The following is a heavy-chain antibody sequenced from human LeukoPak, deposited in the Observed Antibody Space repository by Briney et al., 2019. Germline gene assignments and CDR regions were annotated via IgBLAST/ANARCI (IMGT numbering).Heavy chain of an antibody. CDR1: GFTHSRKY. J-gene: IGHJ4*02. CDR2: IYKRGSR. CDR3: ARDRRGASGYCSSTSCYTPDY. V-gene: IGHV3-53*05. Sequence: PGGGLSLSLVSTGFTHSRKYMGWVRQAPGRGLEWVAWIYKRGSRYYADSVKGRFTISRDNSKNTLYLQMNSLRSDDTAVYYCARDRRGASGYCSSTSCYTPDYWGQGTLVTVSS. D-gene: IGHD2-2*02.